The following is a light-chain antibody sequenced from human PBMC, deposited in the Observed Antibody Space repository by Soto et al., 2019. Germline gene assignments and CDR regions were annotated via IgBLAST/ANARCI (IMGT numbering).Light chain of an antibody. V-gene: IGKV1-39*01. CDR1: QSISNY. Sequence: DIQMTQSPSSLSASVGDRVTITCRASQSISNYLNCYQQKPGKAPNLLIYGASTLQSGVPSRFSGSGSGTDFTLTISSLQPADFATYYCQQSYTTPYTFGQGTKLEIK. CDR3: QQSYTTPYT. CDR2: GAS. J-gene: IGKJ2*01.